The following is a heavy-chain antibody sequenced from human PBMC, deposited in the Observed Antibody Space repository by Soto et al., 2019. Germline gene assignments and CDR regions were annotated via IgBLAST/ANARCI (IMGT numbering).Heavy chain of an antibody. V-gene: IGHV1-46*01. Sequence: VASVQVSCKASGYTFTDYSIHWVRQAPGQGLERMGIINPSGVSTNYAQKFQGRVTVTKDTSTSTVYMEVSSLRSEDTAFYYCARTLKSAGTDYWGQGTLVTVSS. CDR1: GYTFTDYS. D-gene: IGHD6-13*01. CDR3: ARTLKSAGTDY. CDR2: INPSGVST. J-gene: IGHJ4*02.